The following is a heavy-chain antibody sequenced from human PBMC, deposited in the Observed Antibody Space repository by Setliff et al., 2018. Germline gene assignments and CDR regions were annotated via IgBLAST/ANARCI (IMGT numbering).Heavy chain of an antibody. CDR1: GVSTRSYW. Sequence: SETLSLTCSVSGVSTRSYWWSWIRQPPGKGLEWIGSIYYSGSTYYNPSLKSRVTISVDTSKNQFSLKLSSVTAADTAVYYCARRRLYSSSWFEGAFDIWGQGTMVTVSS. D-gene: IGHD6-13*01. CDR3: ARRRLYSSSWFEGAFDI. J-gene: IGHJ3*02. CDR2: IYYSGST. V-gene: IGHV4-59*05.